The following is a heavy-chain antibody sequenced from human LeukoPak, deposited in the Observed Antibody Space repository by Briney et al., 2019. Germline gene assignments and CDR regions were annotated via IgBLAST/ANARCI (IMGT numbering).Heavy chain of an antibody. J-gene: IGHJ6*03. CDR3: ARDPYCSGGSCYYYYYYMDV. CDR2: INPSGGST. CDR1: GYTFTSYY. D-gene: IGHD2-15*01. V-gene: IGHV1-46*01. Sequence: GASVKVSCKASGYTFTSYYMHWVRQAPGQGLEWMGIINPSGGSTSYAQKFQGRVTMTRDTSTSTVYMELSSLRSEDTAVYYCARDPYCSGGSCYYYYYYMDVWGKGTTVTVSS.